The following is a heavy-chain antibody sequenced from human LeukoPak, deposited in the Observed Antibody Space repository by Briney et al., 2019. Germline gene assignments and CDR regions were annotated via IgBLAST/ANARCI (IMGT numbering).Heavy chain of an antibody. CDR3: ARDAYNYGYSFDP. V-gene: IGHV4-59*01. CDR1: GGSISSYY. CDR2: IYYSGST. Sequence: PSETLSLTCTVSGGSISSYYWSWIRQPPGKGLEWIGYIYYSGSTNYNPSLKSRVTMSVDTSKNQFYLKLSSVTAADTAVYYCARDAYNYGYSFDPWGQGTLVTVSS. D-gene: IGHD5-18*01. J-gene: IGHJ5*02.